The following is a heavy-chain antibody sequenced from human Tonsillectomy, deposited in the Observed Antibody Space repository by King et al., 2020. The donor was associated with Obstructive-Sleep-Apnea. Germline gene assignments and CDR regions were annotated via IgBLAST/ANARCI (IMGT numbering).Heavy chain of an antibody. Sequence: VQLVESGGGLVQPGGSLRLSCAASGFIFNDYWMHWVRQAPGKGLVWVSRIHSDGSSTNYAESVKGRFTISRDNAKNTLYLQMNSLRAEDTAVYYCSREKNYSYAMDVWGQGPTVTVSS. J-gene: IGHJ6*02. V-gene: IGHV3-74*01. CDR1: GFIFNDYW. CDR2: IHSDGSST. CDR3: SREKNYSYAMDV.